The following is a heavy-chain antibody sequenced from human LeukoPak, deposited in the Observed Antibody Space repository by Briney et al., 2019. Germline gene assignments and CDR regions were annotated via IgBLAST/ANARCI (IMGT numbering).Heavy chain of an antibody. CDR1: GFTFRSYA. V-gene: IGHV3-23*01. D-gene: IGHD3-16*01. CDR2: ISDSGVST. Sequence: GGSLRLSCEASGFTFRSYAMRWVRQAPGRGLEWVLSISDSGVSTHYADSVRGRFTLSRDNSKNTLCLQMNSLRAEDAAVYYCARALRTFGNWGQGTLVTVSS. CDR3: ARALRTFGN. J-gene: IGHJ4*02.